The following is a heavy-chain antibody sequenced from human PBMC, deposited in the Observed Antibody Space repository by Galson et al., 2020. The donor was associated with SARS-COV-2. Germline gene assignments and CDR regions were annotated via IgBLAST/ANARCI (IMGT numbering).Heavy chain of an antibody. J-gene: IGHJ6*02. V-gene: IGHV4-61*09. CDR2: IYTTGST. D-gene: IGHD3-22*01. CDR1: GDSISSGSYY. Sequence: SETLSLTCTVSGDSISSGSYYWTWIRQPAGKGLEWIGHIYTTGSTNYNPSLKSRVTISVDTSKNQFFLKLSSVTAADTAVYYCARDPYLFDSGGFWSHYYYGMDVWGQGTTVTVSS. CDR3: ARDPYLFDSGGFWSHYYYGMDV.